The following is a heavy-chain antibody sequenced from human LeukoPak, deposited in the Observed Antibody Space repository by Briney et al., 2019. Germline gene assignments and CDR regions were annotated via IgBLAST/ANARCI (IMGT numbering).Heavy chain of an antibody. D-gene: IGHD2-21*02. V-gene: IGHV3-66*01. J-gene: IGHJ4*02. CDR3: AGSLAYCGGDCRLGDY. CDR2: MYSVGST. CDR1: GFTFSNAW. Sequence: GGSLRLSCAASGFTFSNAWMTWVRQPPGKGLEWVSVMYSVGSTYYADSVKGRFTISRDNSKNTLYLLMNSLRAEDTAVYYCAGSLAYCGGDCRLGDYWGQGTLVTVSS.